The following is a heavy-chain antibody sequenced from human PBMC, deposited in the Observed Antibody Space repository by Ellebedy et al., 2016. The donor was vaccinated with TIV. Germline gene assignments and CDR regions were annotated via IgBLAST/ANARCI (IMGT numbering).Heavy chain of an antibody. V-gene: IGHV3-7*01. J-gene: IGHJ5*02. D-gene: IGHD4-17*01. CDR2: IRQEGDEI. Sequence: GGSLRLSCAASGFNFRSYWMTWVRQAPGKGLEWLAKIRQEGDEIYYVESVKGRFTISRDNAKNSLFLQMNSLSFEDTAVYYCARRASYGDYAVQVNPWFDPWGQGTLVTVSS. CDR1: GFNFRSYW. CDR3: ARRASYGDYAVQVNPWFDP.